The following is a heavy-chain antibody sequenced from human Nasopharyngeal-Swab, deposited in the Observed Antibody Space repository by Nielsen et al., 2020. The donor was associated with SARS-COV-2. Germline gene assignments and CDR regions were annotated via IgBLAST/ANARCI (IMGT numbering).Heavy chain of an antibody. CDR3: ARDNRTLDP. V-gene: IGHV4-59*13. J-gene: IGHJ5*02. Sequence: PGKGLEWIGSIYYSGSTNYNPSLKSRVTISVDTSKNQFSLKLSSVTAADAAVYYCARDNRTLDPWGQGTLVTVSS. D-gene: IGHD1-14*01. CDR2: IYYSGST.